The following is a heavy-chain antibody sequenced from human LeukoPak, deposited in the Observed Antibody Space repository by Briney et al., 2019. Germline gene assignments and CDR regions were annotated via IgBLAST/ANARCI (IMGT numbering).Heavy chain of an antibody. Sequence: ASVKVSCKASGGTFSSYAISWVRQAPGQGLEWMGGIIPIFGTANYAQKFQGRVTITADESTSTAYMELSSLRSEDTAVYYCARGSACSGGSCYSYLFDYWGQGTLVTVSS. CDR1: GGTFSSYA. CDR2: IIPIFGTA. D-gene: IGHD2-15*01. CDR3: ARGSACSGGSCYSYLFDY. J-gene: IGHJ4*02. V-gene: IGHV1-69*13.